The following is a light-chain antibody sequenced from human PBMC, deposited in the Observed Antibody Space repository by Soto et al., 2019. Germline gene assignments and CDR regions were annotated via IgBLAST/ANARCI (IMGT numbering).Light chain of an antibody. V-gene: IGKV3-11*01. CDR1: QNVRNY. CDR2: DTS. Sequence: EIVLTQSPATLSLSPGERATLSCRASQNVRNYLIWYQQKPGLAPRLLIYDTSTRATGIPARFSGSGSGTDYTLTISSREPEDFAVYYCQQRSSWPITFGGGTKVEIK. J-gene: IGKJ4*01. CDR3: QQRSSWPIT.